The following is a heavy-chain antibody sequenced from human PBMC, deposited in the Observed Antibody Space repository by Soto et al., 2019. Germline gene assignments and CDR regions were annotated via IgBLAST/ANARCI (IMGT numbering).Heavy chain of an antibody. J-gene: IGHJ6*02. V-gene: IGHV1-69*01. CDR1: GGTFSRYP. Sequence: QVQLVQSGAEVKKPGSSVKVSCKASGGTFSRYPISWVRQAPGQGLEWMGGIIPISGTADYAPKFQGRVMITADESTSTGYMELRSLTSEDTAVYYCARERSVGYCSTTTCPRPFYYFGMGVWGQGTTVTVSS. D-gene: IGHD2-2*01. CDR2: IIPISGTA. CDR3: ARERSVGYCSTTTCPRPFYYFGMGV.